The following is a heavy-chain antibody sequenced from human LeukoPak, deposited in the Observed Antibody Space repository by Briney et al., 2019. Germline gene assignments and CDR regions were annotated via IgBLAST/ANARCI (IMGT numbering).Heavy chain of an antibody. Sequence: SETLSLTCTVSGVTISSYYWSWIRQPPGKGLEWIGFIYYSGSTNYNPSLKSRVTISVDTSKNQFSLKVSSVTAADTAVYYCARDGGVKAWFGELLYIGRTYHDAFDIWGQGTMVTVSS. CDR2: IYYSGST. CDR3: ARDGGVKAWFGELLYIGRTYHDAFDI. J-gene: IGHJ3*02. V-gene: IGHV4-59*01. D-gene: IGHD3-10*01. CDR1: GVTISSYY.